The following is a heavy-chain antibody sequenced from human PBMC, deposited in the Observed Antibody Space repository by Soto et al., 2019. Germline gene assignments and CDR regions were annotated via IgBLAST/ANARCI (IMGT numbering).Heavy chain of an antibody. J-gene: IGHJ4*02. V-gene: IGHV4-59*11. CDR1: GGSFRDHY. CDR2: ISYSGYT. D-gene: IGHD5-18*01. Sequence: SETLSLTCSVSGGSFRDHYWTWIRQPPGKGLEWIGYISYSGYTNYKPSLKSRLTMYVDMSKNQFSLKLNSLTAADTAVYYCARERVDTAMVFDYWGQGTLVTVSS. CDR3: ARERVDTAMVFDY.